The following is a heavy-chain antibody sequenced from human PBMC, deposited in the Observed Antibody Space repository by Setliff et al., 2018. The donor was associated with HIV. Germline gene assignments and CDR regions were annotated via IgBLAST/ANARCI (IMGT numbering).Heavy chain of an antibody. Sequence: SETLSLTCTVSGYSISSGYYWGWIRQPPGKGLEWIGSIYHSGSTYYNPSLKSRVTISVDTSKNQFSLKLSSVTAADTAVYYCAIGAMIVPRSGAFDIWGQGTMVTVSS. D-gene: IGHD3-22*01. V-gene: IGHV4-38-2*02. CDR3: AIGAMIVPRSGAFDI. J-gene: IGHJ3*02. CDR2: IYHSGST. CDR1: GYSISSGYY.